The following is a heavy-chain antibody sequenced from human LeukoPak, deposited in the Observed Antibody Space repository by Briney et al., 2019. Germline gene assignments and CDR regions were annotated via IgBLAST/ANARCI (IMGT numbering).Heavy chain of an antibody. CDR1: GYFLSSGFY. V-gene: IGHV4-38-2*02. Sequence: SETLSLTCSVSGYFLSSGFYWDWIRQPPGKGLEWIASVYHSGTTIYNPSLKSRVTMSMDTSMNHYSLKLRSVTAADTAVYYCARTLSDSSPVATWGQGTLVTVSS. J-gene: IGHJ4*02. CDR3: ARTLSDSSPVAT. D-gene: IGHD3-22*01. CDR2: VYHSGTT.